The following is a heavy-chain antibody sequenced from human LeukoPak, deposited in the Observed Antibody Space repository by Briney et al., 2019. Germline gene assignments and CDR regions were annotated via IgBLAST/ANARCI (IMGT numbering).Heavy chain of an antibody. J-gene: IGHJ4*02. D-gene: IGHD3-10*01. CDR1: GYTFTSYG. CDR2: ISAYNGNT. CDR3: ARDRDYGSGSYYSFDY. V-gene: IGHV1-18*01. Sequence: ASVKVSCKASGYTFTSYGISWVRQAPGQGLEWMGWISAYNGNTNYAQKLQGRVTMTTDTSTSTAYMELRSLRSDVTAVYYCARDRDYGSGSYYSFDYWGQGTLVTVSS.